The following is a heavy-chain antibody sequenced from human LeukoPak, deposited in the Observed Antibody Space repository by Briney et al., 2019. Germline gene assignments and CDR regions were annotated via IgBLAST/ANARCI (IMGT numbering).Heavy chain of an antibody. D-gene: IGHD3-22*01. V-gene: IGHV1-46*01. CDR2: INPSGGST. CDR1: GYTFTSYY. J-gene: IGHJ4*02. CDR3: ARDNLNRAWTNYYDSSGYYYFDY. Sequence: ASVKVSCKASGYTFTSYYMHWVRQAPGQGLEWVGIINPSGGSTSYAQKFQGRVTMTRDTSTSTVYMELSRLRSEDKAVYYCARDNLNRAWTNYYDSSGYYYFDYWGQGTLVTVSS.